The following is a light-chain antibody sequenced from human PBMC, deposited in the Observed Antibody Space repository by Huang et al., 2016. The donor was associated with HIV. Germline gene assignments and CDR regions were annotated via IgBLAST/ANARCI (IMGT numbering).Light chain of an antibody. CDR1: QGISSN. Sequence: EMVMTQSPDTLSVSPWESVTLSCRASQGISSNLAWYQQKPGQAPRLLIHGAATRAAGFPARFSGSGSDIAFSLTINSLQSEDSAIYYCLQYNNWPRTFGQGTKLEIK. V-gene: IGKV3-15*01. CDR3: LQYNNWPRT. CDR2: GAA. J-gene: IGKJ2*01.